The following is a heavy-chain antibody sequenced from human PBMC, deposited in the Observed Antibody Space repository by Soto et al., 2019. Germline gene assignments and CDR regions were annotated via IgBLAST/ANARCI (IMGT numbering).Heavy chain of an antibody. D-gene: IGHD6-19*01. CDR1: GYTFSSYG. Sequence: QVQLVQSGTEVKMPGASVKVSCKASGYTFSSYGVHWVRQAPGQRLEWMGWINAGNGNTKYSQKFQGRVTINRDTSASAAYMERSRLRSEDTAVYYCARDGAEAGSINFDYWGHGTLVTVSS. V-gene: IGHV1-3*01. CDR3: ARDGAEAGSINFDY. CDR2: INAGNGNT. J-gene: IGHJ4*01.